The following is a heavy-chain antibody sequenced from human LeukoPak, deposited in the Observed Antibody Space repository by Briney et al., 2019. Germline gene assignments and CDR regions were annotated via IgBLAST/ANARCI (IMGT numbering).Heavy chain of an antibody. V-gene: IGHV4-31*03. CDR3: ARAETPRNSYGYLDY. D-gene: IGHD5-18*01. Sequence: PSQTLSLTCTVSGGSISSDDYYWSWIRQHPGKGLEWIGYIYYSGSTYYNPSLKSRVTISMDTSKNQFSLKLSSVTAADTAVYYCARAETPRNSYGYLDYWGQGTLVTVSS. CDR2: IYYSGST. J-gene: IGHJ4*02. CDR1: GGSISSDDYY.